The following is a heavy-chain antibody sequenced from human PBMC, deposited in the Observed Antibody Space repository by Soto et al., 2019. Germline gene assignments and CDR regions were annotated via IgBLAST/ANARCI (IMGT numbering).Heavy chain of an antibody. J-gene: IGHJ6*01. D-gene: IGHD3-3*01. V-gene: IGHV5-51*01. CDR1: GCSFTSYW. Sequence: PGESLKMCCKGSGCSFTSYWIGWVRQLAGEGLEWMGSIYPGDSDTRYSPSFQGQVTISADKSISTAYLQWRSLKASDTAMYYCARLLVSGPYYYCDVLYFWRQGTTETGSS. CDR3: ARLLVSGPYYYCDVLYF. CDR2: IYPGDSDT.